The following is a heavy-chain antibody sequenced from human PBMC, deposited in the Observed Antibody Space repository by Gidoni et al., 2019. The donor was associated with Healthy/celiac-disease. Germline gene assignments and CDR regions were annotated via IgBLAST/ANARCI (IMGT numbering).Heavy chain of an antibody. Sequence: QVQLQESGPGLVKPSQTLSLTCTFSGGPISRGGDYWSWIRQPPGKGLEWIGYIYYSGSTYYNPSLKSRVTISVDTSKNQFSLKLSPVTAADTAVYYCARRYSYGPFSYWGQGTLVTVSS. V-gene: IGHV4-31*03. J-gene: IGHJ4*02. D-gene: IGHD5-18*01. CDR1: GGPISRGGDY. CDR3: ARRYSYGPFSY. CDR2: IYYSGST.